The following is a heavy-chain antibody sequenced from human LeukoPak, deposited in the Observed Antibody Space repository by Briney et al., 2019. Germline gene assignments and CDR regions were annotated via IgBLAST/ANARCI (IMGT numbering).Heavy chain of an antibody. J-gene: IGHJ3*02. CDR2: ISSNGGST. CDR3: ARGQVGAINDAFDI. CDR1: GFTFSSYA. Sequence: GGSLRLSCAASGFTFSSYAMHWVRQAPGKGLEYVSGISSNGGSTYYANSVKGRFTISRDNSKNTLYLQMRSLRAEDMAVYYCARGQVGAINDAFDIWGQGTMVTVSS. V-gene: IGHV3-64*01. D-gene: IGHD1-26*01.